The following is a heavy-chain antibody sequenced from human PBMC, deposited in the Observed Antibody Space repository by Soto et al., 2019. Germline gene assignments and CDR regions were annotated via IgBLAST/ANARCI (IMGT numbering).Heavy chain of an antibody. Sequence: SETLSLTCSVSGGSISSRSYYWGWIRQPPGKGLEWIGGIYYSGSTYYNPSLKSRVTISVDTSKNQFSLKLSSVTAADTAVYYCARYSSSSELNYYYGMDVWGQGTTVTVSS. V-gene: IGHV4-39*01. J-gene: IGHJ6*02. CDR3: ARYSSSSELNYYYGMDV. D-gene: IGHD6-6*01. CDR2: IYYSGST. CDR1: GGSISSRSYY.